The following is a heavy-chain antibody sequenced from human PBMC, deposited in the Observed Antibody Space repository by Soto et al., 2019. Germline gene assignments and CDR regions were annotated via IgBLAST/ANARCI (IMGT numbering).Heavy chain of an antibody. Sequence: SETLSLTCTVSGGSIISGGYYWIWIRQHPGKGLEWIGYIYYSGSTYYNPSLKSRVTISVDTSKNQFSLKLSSVTAADTAVYYCARLAVAGIGYFDYWGQGTLVTVSS. D-gene: IGHD6-19*01. V-gene: IGHV4-31*03. J-gene: IGHJ4*02. CDR2: IYYSGST. CDR3: ARLAVAGIGYFDY. CDR1: GGSIISGGYY.